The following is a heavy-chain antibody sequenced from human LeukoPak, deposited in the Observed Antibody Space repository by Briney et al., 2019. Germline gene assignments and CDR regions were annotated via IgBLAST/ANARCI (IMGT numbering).Heavy chain of an antibody. J-gene: IGHJ4*02. D-gene: IGHD7-27*01. Sequence: SETLSLTCTVSGGSISSYYWGWIRRPPGRGLEWIGGIIYSGNTKYNPSLKSRVTISVDTTKNQFSLKLSSVTAADTAVYYCARSSAQTGDSYWGQGALVTVSS. CDR3: ARSSAQTGDSY. V-gene: IGHV4-39*01. CDR1: GGSISSYY. CDR2: IIYSGNT.